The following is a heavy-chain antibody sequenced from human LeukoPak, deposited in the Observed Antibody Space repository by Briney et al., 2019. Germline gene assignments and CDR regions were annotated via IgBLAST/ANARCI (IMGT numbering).Heavy chain of an antibody. D-gene: IGHD2-2*02. CDR2: INHSGST. CDR1: GGSFSGYY. CDR3: ARGGRYCSSTSCYTGYDY. J-gene: IGHJ4*02. V-gene: IGHV4-34*01. Sequence: PSETLSLTCAVYGGSFSGYYWSWIRQPPGKGLEWIGEINHSGSTNYNPSLKSRVTISVDTSKNQFSLKLSSVTAADTAVYYCARGGRYCSSTSCYTGYDYWGQGTLVTVSS.